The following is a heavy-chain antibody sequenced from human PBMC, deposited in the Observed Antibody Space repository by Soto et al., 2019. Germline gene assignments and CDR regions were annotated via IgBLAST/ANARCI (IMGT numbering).Heavy chain of an antibody. J-gene: IGHJ4*02. D-gene: IGHD3-3*01. CDR2: IFYTGST. CDR1: SGSISDNY. CDR3: ASDNLWGYVLWSGDYTQFIDF. V-gene: IGHV4-59*01. Sequence: SETLSLTCSVSSGSISDNYWGWIRQPPGKGLEWIGNIFYTGSTNYNPSLKSRVTISLDTSKNQFSLRLTSVTAAAEAVSYCASDNLWGYVLWSGDYTQFIDFWGQGTLVTVSS.